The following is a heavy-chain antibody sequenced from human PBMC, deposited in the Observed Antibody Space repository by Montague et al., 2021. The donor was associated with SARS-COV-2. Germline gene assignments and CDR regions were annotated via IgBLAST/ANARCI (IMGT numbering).Heavy chain of an antibody. V-gene: IGHV4-39*01. CDR1: GASISSRSYY. CDR3: ARVRYYGSGTPLGMDV. Sequence: SETLSLTCTVSGASISSRSYYWGWIRQPPGKGLEWIGFKYYSGSTYYNPTLKSRVTISVDTSKNQFSLKLSSVTAADTAVYYCARVRYYGSGTPLGMDVWGQGTTVTVSS. D-gene: IGHD3-10*01. J-gene: IGHJ6*02. CDR2: KYYSGST.